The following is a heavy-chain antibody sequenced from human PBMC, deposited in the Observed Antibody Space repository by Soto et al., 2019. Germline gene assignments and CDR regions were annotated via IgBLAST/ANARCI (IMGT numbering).Heavy chain of an antibody. V-gene: IGHV3-33*01. Sequence: GGSLRLSCAASGFTFSSYGMHWVRQAPGKGLEWVAVIWYDGSNKYYADSVKGRFTISRDNSKNTLYLQMNSLRAEDTAVYYCARDYRVYYDSSGFFDYWGQGTLVTVSS. D-gene: IGHD3-22*01. CDR2: IWYDGSNK. CDR3: ARDYRVYYDSSGFFDY. J-gene: IGHJ4*02. CDR1: GFTFSSYG.